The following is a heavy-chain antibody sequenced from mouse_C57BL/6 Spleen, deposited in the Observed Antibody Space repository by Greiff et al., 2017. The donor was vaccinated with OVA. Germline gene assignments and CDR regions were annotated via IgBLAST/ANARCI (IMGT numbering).Heavy chain of an antibody. CDR3: VLPIWDVSYFDY. D-gene: IGHD4-1*01. Sequence: EVMLVESGGGLVKPGGSLKLSCAASGFTFSDYGMHWVRQAPEKGLEWVAYISSGSSTIYYADTVKGRFTISRDNAKNTLFLQMTSLRSEDTAMYYCVLPIWDVSYFDYWGQGTTLTVSS. J-gene: IGHJ2*01. CDR1: GFTFSDYG. CDR2: ISSGSSTI. V-gene: IGHV5-17*01.